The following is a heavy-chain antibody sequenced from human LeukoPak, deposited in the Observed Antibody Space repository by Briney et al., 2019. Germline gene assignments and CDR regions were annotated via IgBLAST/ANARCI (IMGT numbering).Heavy chain of an antibody. D-gene: IGHD5-18*01. CDR2: IFYSGNT. CDR3: ARAMYSYGFYFDY. CDR1: GGSISSGAYY. V-gene: IGHV4-30-4*01. J-gene: IGHJ4*02. Sequence: SETLSLTCTVSGGSISSGAYYWTWIRQPPGKGLEWIGYIFYSGNTYYNPSLKSRVTISVDTSKNQFSLKLSSVTAADTAVYYCARAMYSYGFYFDYWGQGSLATISS.